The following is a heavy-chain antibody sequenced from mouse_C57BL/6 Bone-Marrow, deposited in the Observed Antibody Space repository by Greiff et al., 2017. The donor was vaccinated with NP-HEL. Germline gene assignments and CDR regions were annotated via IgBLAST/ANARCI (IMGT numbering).Heavy chain of an antibody. D-gene: IGHD4-1*01. CDR1: GYTFTSYG. V-gene: IGHV1-81*01. Sequence: QVQLQQSGAELARPGASVKLYCKASGYTFTSYGISWVKQRTGQGLEWIGEIYPRSGNTYYNEKFKGKATLTADKSSSTAYMELRSLTSEDSAVYFCARRWALYYYAMDDWGQGTSVTVSS. CDR2: IYPRSGNT. CDR3: ARRWALYYYAMDD. J-gene: IGHJ4*01.